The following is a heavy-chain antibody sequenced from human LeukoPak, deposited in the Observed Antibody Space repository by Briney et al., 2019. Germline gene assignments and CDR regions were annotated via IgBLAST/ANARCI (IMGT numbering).Heavy chain of an antibody. Sequence: SETLSLTCTVSGGSIRSGDYSWNWIRQHPGKGLEWIGYIYYSGSTYYNPSLTSRVTMSVDTSKNQFSLKLSSVTAADTAIYYCARDHTETSSLNFRNYYYYGMDIWGQGTTVIVSS. V-gene: IGHV4-31*03. CDR3: ARDHTETSSLNFRNYYYYGMDI. D-gene: IGHD4-11*01. CDR1: GGSIRSGDYS. CDR2: IYYSGST. J-gene: IGHJ6*02.